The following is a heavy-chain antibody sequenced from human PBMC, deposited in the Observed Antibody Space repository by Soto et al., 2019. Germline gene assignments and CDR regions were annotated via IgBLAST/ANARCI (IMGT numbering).Heavy chain of an antibody. CDR1: GYIFVNYG. J-gene: IGHJ6*02. CDR3: VMVDNYVTPTPQDV. CDR2: ISPYTGNT. V-gene: IGHV1-18*01. D-gene: IGHD3-16*01. Sequence: ASVKVSCKASGYIFVNYGIAWVRQAPGQGLEWMGWISPYTGNTHSATKVQGRLTMTTDTSTSTAYMDLGSLTSDDTAVYYCVMVDNYVTPTPQDVWGQGTTVTXSS.